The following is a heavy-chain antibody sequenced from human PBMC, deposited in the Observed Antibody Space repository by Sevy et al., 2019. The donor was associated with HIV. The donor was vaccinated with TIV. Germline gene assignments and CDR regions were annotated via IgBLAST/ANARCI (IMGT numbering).Heavy chain of an antibody. CDR1: GFTFSSYG. Sequence: GGSLRLSCAASGFTFSSYGMHWVRQAPGKGLEWVAFIRYDGSNKYYADSVKGRFTISRDNSKNTLYLQMNSLRAEDTAVYYCAKEDIVVIPAAYYYYYYGMDVWGQGTTVTVSS. J-gene: IGHJ6*02. D-gene: IGHD2-2*01. V-gene: IGHV3-30*02. CDR3: AKEDIVVIPAAYYYYYYGMDV. CDR2: IRYDGSNK.